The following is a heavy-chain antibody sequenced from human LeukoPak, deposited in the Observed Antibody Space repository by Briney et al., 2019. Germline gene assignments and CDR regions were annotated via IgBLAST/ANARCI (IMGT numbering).Heavy chain of an antibody. CDR1: GFTFSSYS. Sequence: PGGSLRLSCAASGFTFSSYSMNWVRQAPGKGLEWVSSISSSGSFIYYADSVKGRLTISRDNTKNSLYLQMNSLRAEDTAVYYCSRDPTYYLRYGYFDYWGQGALVTVSS. V-gene: IGHV3-21*01. D-gene: IGHD1-26*01. CDR3: SRDPTYYLRYGYFDY. CDR2: ISSSGSFI. J-gene: IGHJ4*02.